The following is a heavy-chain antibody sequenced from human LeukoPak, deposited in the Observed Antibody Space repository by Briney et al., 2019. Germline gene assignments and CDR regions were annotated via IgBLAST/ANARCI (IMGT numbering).Heavy chain of an antibody. D-gene: IGHD4-23*01. V-gene: IGHV1-46*01. CDR1: GYTFTSYY. CDR3: ARTDHYGGNLQLFDY. J-gene: IGHJ4*02. Sequence: ASVKVSCKASGYTFTSYYMHWVRQAPGQGLEWMGIINPSGGSTSYAQKFQGRVTMTRDTSTSTVYMELSSLRSEDTAVHYCARTDHYGGNLQLFDYWGQGTLVTVSS. CDR2: INPSGGST.